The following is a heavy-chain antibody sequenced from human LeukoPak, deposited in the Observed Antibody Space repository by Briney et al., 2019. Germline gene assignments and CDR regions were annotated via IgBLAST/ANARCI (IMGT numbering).Heavy chain of an antibody. CDR2: IYYSGST. CDR3: ARDNDFWSGYYGMDV. CDR1: GCSISGSSYY. Sequence: SETVSLTCTVSGCSISGSSYYWGWIRQPPGKGLEWIGSIYYSGSTNYNPSLKSRVTISVDTSKNQFSLKLSSVTAADTAVYHCARDNDFWSGYYGMDVWGQGTTVTVSS. J-gene: IGHJ6*02. V-gene: IGHV4-39*07. D-gene: IGHD3-3*01.